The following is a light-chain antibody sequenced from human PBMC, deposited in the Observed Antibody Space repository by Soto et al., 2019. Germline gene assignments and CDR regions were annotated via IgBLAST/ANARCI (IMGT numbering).Light chain of an antibody. CDR1: QSISTW. CDR3: QQYNGYWT. V-gene: IGKV1-5*01. Sequence: DIQMTQSPSTLSASAGDRATITCRASQSISTWLAWYQQKPGKAPKLLIYAASSLQSGVPSRFSGSGSGTEFTLTIRSLQPDDFATYYCQQYNGYWTFGQGTKVDIK. CDR2: AAS. J-gene: IGKJ1*01.